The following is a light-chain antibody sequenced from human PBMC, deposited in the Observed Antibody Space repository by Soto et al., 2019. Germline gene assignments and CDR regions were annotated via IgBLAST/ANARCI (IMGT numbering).Light chain of an antibody. CDR3: QQYNNWPHT. Sequence: EIVMTQSPATLSVSPGERVTLSCRASQSVSSSLAWYQQKPGQAPRLLIYGASTRATGIPARFSGSGSGTEFTLTISSLQSEDFAVYYCQQYNNWPHTFGQGTKLEIK. V-gene: IGKV3-15*01. CDR2: GAS. CDR1: QSVSSS. J-gene: IGKJ2*01.